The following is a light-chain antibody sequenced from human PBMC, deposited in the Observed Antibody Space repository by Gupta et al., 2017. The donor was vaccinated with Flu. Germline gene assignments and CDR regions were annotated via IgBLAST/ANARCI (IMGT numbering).Light chain of an antibody. CDR2: GAS. CDR1: QSVSSN. CDR3: QQYNYYYT. V-gene: IGKV3-15*01. Sequence: EIVMTQSPANLSVSQGERATLSCRASQSVSSNLAWNQQKPGQAPRLIVYGASTRATGNTARFSGGGGQKEFTLTSSSQQNEDYGVYYEQQYNYYYTFGQGTKLEIK. J-gene: IGKJ2*01.